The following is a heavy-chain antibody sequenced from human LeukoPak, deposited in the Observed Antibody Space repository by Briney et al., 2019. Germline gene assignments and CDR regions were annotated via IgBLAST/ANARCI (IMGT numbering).Heavy chain of an antibody. Sequence: PSETLSLTCTVSGGSITGYYWNWIRQSAGKGLEWIGRIYTTESTNYNPSLKSRVTMSVDTSNNQFSLKLSSVTAADTAVYYCARRDSSGWYFDYWGQGILATVSS. CDR2: IYTTEST. D-gene: IGHD6-19*01. J-gene: IGHJ4*02. CDR1: GGSITGYY. V-gene: IGHV4-4*07. CDR3: ARRDSSGWYFDY.